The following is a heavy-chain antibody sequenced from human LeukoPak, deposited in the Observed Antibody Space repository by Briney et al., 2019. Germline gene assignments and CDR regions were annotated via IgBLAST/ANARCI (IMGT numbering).Heavy chain of an antibody. CDR1: GGSISSSNYY. J-gene: IGHJ4*02. CDR2: IYYSGST. Sequence: SQTLSLTCTVSGGSISSSNYYWGWIRQPPGKGLEWIGNIYYSGSTYYKPSLKTRVTISVDTSKNQFSLKLTSVTAADTAVYYCARHASVDGNWPRPLDYWGQGSLVTVSS. D-gene: IGHD6-19*01. V-gene: IGHV4-39*01. CDR3: ARHASVDGNWPRPLDY.